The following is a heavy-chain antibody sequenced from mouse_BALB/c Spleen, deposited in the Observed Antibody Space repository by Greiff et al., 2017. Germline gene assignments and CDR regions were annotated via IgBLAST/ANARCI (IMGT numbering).Heavy chain of an antibody. Sequence: EVKLVESGPGLVKPSQSLSLTCSVTGYSITSGYYWNWIRQFPGNKLEWMGYISYDGSNNYNPSLKNRISINRDTSKNQFFLKLNSVTTEDTATYYCALGNYDHAMGYWGQGTSVTVSA. CDR2: ISYDGSN. D-gene: IGHD2-4*01. V-gene: IGHV3-6*02. CDR1: GYSITSGYY. CDR3: ALGNYDHAMGY. J-gene: IGHJ4*01.